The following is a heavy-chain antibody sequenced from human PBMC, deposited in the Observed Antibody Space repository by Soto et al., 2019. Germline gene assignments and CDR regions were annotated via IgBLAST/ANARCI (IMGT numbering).Heavy chain of an antibody. Sequence: QVQLVQSGAEVKKPGASVKVSCKASGYTFTSYGISWVRQAPGQGLEWMGWISAYNGNTNYAQKLQGRVTMTTDTSTNTDXMELRSLRSDDTAVYYCARDLAMIVVVTSHDAFDIWGQGTMVTVSS. D-gene: IGHD3-22*01. V-gene: IGHV1-18*01. CDR3: ARDLAMIVVVTSHDAFDI. J-gene: IGHJ3*02. CDR1: GYTFTSYG. CDR2: ISAYNGNT.